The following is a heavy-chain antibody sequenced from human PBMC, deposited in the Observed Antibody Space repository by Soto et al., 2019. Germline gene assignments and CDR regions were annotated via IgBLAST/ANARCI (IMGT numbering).Heavy chain of an antibody. CDR2: IYYSGST. CDR1: GGSISSSSYY. V-gene: IGHV4-39*01. J-gene: IGHJ5*02. CDR3: ARDRDWFYP. Sequence: TLSLTCTVSGGSISSSSYYWGWIRQPPGKGLEWIGSIYYSGSTYYNPSLKSRVTISVDTSKNQFSLKLSSVTAADTAVYYCARDRDWFYPWGQGTLVTVSS.